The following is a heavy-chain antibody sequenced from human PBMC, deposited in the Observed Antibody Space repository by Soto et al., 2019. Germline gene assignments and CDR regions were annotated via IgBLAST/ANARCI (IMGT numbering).Heavy chain of an antibody. Sequence: SLRPSCSASGFTFDDYAMHWVRQAPGKGLEWVSGISWNSGSIGYADSVKGRFTISRDNAKNYLYLQMNSLRAEDTALYYCAKDKEWLNAFDIWGQGTMVTVSS. D-gene: IGHD5-12*01. V-gene: IGHV3-9*01. CDR2: ISWNSGSI. J-gene: IGHJ3*02. CDR3: AKDKEWLNAFDI. CDR1: GFTFDDYA.